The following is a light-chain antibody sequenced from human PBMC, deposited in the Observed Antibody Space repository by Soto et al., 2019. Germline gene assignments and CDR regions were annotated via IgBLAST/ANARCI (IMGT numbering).Light chain of an antibody. CDR2: GAS. CDR3: QHRSEWPVS. V-gene: IGKV3-11*01. Sequence: EILMTQSPPTLSLSPGERATLSCRASQTIYTNLAWYQQKAGQAPRLLIYGASTRATGIPARFSGSGSGTDFTLTISSLEPEDFAVYYCQHRSEWPVSFGQGTRLEI. J-gene: IGKJ5*01. CDR1: QTIYTN.